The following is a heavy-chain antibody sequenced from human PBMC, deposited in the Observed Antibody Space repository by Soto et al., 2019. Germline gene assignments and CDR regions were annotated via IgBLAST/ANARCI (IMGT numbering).Heavy chain of an antibody. J-gene: IGHJ5*02. CDR1: GGTFSSYA. CDR2: IIPIFGTA. V-gene: IGHV1-69*13. CDR3: ARDRLRFLEWLSYNWFDP. Sequence: SVKVSCKASGGTFSSYAISWVRQAPGQGLEWMGGIIPIFGTANYAQKFQGRVTITADESTSTAYMELSSLRSEDTAVYYCARDRLRFLEWLSYNWFDPWGQGTLVTVSS. D-gene: IGHD3-3*01.